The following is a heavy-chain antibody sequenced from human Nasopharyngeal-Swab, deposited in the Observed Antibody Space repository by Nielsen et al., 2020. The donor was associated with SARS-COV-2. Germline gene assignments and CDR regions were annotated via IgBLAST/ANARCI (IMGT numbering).Heavy chain of an antibody. V-gene: IGHV4-39*01. CDR3: ARQDYYDRGFDY. J-gene: IGHJ4*02. Sequence: VRQMPGKGLGWIGSIYYSGSTYYNPSLKSRVTISVDTSKNQFSLKLSSVTAADTAVYYCARQDYYDRGFDYWGQGTLVTVSS. CDR2: IYYSGST. D-gene: IGHD3-22*01.